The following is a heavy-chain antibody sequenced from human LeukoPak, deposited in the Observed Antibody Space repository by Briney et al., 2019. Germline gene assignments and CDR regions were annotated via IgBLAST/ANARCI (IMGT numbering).Heavy chain of an antibody. Sequence: SETLSLTCTVSGGSISSYYWSWIRQPPGKGLEWIGYIYYSGSTNYNPSLKSRVTISVDTSKNQFSLKLSSVTAADTAVYYCARWMKSNGDYYFFDYWGQGTLVTVSS. CDR1: GGSISSYY. CDR2: IYYSGST. V-gene: IGHV4-59*08. D-gene: IGHD3-22*01. J-gene: IGHJ4*02. CDR3: ARWMKSNGDYYFFDY.